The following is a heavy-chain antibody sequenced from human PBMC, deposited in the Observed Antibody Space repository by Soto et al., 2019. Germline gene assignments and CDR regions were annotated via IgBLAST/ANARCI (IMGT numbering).Heavy chain of an antibody. Sequence: SGGSLRLSCAASGFTFDNYGMRWVRQAPGKGLEWVAGITWDGGSAGYGDSVKGRFTISRDKAKNSLYLQMNSLRAEDTALYHCARAGSGYYDSSGYHRGPFDYWGQGTLVTVS. CDR1: GFTFDNYG. J-gene: IGHJ4*02. V-gene: IGHV3-20*01. CDR2: ITWDGGSA. CDR3: ARAGSGYYDSSGYHRGPFDY. D-gene: IGHD3-22*01.